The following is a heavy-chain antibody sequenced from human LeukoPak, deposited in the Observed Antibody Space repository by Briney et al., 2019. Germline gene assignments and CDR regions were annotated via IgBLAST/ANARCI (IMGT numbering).Heavy chain of an antibody. CDR1: GFTFSSYS. V-gene: IGHV3-48*01. J-gene: IGHJ6*03. CDR2: ISSSSSTI. D-gene: IGHD1-1*01. CDR3: AREGYPSAYYYYMDV. Sequence: GGSLRLSCAASGFTFSSYSMNWVRQAPGKGLEWVSYISSSSSTIYYADSVKGRFTISRDNAKNSLYLQMNSLRAEDTALYYCAREGYPSAYYYYMDVWGKGTTVTVSS.